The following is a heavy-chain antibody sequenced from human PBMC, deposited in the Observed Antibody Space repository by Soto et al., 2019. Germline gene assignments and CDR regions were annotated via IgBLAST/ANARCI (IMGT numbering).Heavy chain of an antibody. CDR3: AREINSNYDGIDV. J-gene: IGHJ6*02. CDR1: GFTFSNFG. Sequence: GGSLRLSCEASGFTFSNFGMIWARQAPGKGLEWVARVWYDGSSKYYVDSVNGRFTISRDNSKETVYLQMNSLRAEDEGVYYCAREINSNYDGIDVWGQGTTVTVSS. CDR2: VWYDGSSK. V-gene: IGHV3-33*01. D-gene: IGHD4-4*01.